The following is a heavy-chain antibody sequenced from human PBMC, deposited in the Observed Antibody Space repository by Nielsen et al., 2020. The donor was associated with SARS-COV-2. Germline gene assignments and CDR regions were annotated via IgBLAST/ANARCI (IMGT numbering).Heavy chain of an antibody. CDR1: GFSLSTSGVG. CDR3: AHRLKASVRGVRGFDY. V-gene: IGHV2-5*01. D-gene: IGHD3-10*01. Sequence: SGPTLVKPTQTLTLTCTFSGFSLSTSGVGVGWIRQPPGKALEWLALIYWNDDKRYSPSLKSRLTITKDTSKNRVVLTMTNMDPVDTATYYCAHRLKASVRGVRGFDYWGQGTLVTVSS. J-gene: IGHJ4*02. CDR2: IYWNDDK.